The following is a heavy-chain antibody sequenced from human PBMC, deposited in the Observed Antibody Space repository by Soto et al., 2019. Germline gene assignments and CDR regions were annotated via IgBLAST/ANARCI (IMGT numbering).Heavy chain of an antibody. V-gene: IGHV3-23*01. Sequence: PGGALRLSCAASGFSFSSSAMSWVRQAPGKGLEWVSSISGSGASTYYADSVKGRFSISRDNSKNTLYLQMNSLRVEDTALYFCAKASSSPPNWFDPWGQGNLVTVSS. CDR2: ISGSGAST. CDR1: GFSFSSSA. CDR3: AKASSSPPNWFDP. J-gene: IGHJ5*02. D-gene: IGHD6-6*01.